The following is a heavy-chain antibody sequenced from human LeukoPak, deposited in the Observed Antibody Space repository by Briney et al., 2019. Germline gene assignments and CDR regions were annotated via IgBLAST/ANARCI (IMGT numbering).Heavy chain of an antibody. Sequence: GGSLRLSCAGSGFIFNNYAMHWVRQPPGKGLEWVSGTSWNSGTIDYADSVRGRFTISRDNAKNSLYLQMDSLRVEDTAFYYCAKDNRRHYTSGPNPDSLHWGQGALVTVSS. CDR3: AKDNRRHYTSGPNPDSLH. V-gene: IGHV3-9*01. CDR1: GFIFNNYA. CDR2: TSWNSGTI. J-gene: IGHJ4*02. D-gene: IGHD6-19*01.